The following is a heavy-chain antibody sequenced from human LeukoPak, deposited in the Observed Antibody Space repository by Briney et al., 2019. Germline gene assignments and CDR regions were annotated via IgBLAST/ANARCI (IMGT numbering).Heavy chain of an antibody. CDR2: VEHDGSRT. Sequence: GGSLRLSCAASGFTFTSYWMHWVRQPPGKGLVWVSRVEHDGSRTAYADSVTGRFTISRDNARNMVYLQMNSLRAEDTAVYYCATDLGWGQGTLVTVSS. V-gene: IGHV3-74*01. CDR3: ATDLG. J-gene: IGHJ4*02. D-gene: IGHD4-17*01. CDR1: GFTFTSYW.